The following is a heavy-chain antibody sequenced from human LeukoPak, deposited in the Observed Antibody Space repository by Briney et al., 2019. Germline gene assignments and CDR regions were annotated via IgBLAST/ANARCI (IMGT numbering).Heavy chain of an antibody. CDR2: IYYSGST. CDR1: GGSISSGGYY. CDR3: ATAFSDRGADYTPPNEY. Sequence: RTSETLSLTCTVSGGSISSGGYYWSWIRQHPGKGLEWIGYIYYSGSTYYNPSLKSRVTISVDTSKNQFSLKLSSVTAADTAVYYCATAFSDRGADYTPPNEYWGQGTLVTVSS. V-gene: IGHV4-31*03. D-gene: IGHD4-4*01. J-gene: IGHJ4*02.